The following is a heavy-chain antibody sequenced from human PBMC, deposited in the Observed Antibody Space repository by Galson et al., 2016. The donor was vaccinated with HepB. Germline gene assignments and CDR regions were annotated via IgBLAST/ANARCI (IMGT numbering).Heavy chain of an antibody. CDR1: GYTFISHG. Sequence: SVKVSCKASGYTFISHGISWVRQAPGQGLEWMGWISTYNDRTKYAEKLHGRVTMTTDTSTSTVYVELWSLRSDDTALYFCARDVGSTGYYHYGMDVWGQGTTVTVSS. CDR3: ARDVGSTGYYHYGMDV. CDR2: ISTYNDRT. D-gene: IGHD2-8*02. J-gene: IGHJ6*02. V-gene: IGHV1-18*01.